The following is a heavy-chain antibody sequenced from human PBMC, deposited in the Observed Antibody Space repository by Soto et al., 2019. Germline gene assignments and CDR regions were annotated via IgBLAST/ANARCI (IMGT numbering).Heavy chain of an antibody. D-gene: IGHD5-12*01. CDR3: TRPDGYNPNYYYYGMDV. CDR2: IRSKANSYAT. J-gene: IGHJ6*02. V-gene: IGHV3-73*01. CDR1: GFTFSGSA. Sequence: GSLRLSCSASGFTFSGSAMHWVRQASGKGLEWVGRIRSKANSYATAYAASVKGRFTISRDDSKNTAYLQMNSLKTEDTAVYYCTRPDGYNPNYYYYGMDVWGQGTTVTVSS.